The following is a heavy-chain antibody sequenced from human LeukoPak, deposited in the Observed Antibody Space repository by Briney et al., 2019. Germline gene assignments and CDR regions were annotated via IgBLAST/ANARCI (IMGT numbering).Heavy chain of an antibody. Sequence: GGSLRLSCAASGIIFSDYYMNWIRQAPGKGLEWVAYIGSNDAAIYYADSVKGRFTVSRDNAKDSLYLQMNSLRAEDTAVYYCAKGSNNYPDNFDYWGQGTLVTVSS. CDR3: AKGSNNYPDNFDY. J-gene: IGHJ4*02. V-gene: IGHV3-11*01. D-gene: IGHD1-1*01. CDR2: IGSNDAAI. CDR1: GIIFSDYY.